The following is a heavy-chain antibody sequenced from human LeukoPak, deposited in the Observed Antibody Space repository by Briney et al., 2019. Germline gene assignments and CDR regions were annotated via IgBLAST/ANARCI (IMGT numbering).Heavy chain of an antibody. J-gene: IGHJ4*02. Sequence: GGSLRLSCTASGLPFREAWMTWVRLAPGKGLEWVGHIRSKNHGGTAEYAASVRGRFTISRDDSKNTIYLEMYRLRTDDTAIYYCAYDVPLTGGGALVYWGQGAPVTVSS. CDR1: GLPFREAW. V-gene: IGHV3-15*01. CDR2: IRSKNHGGTA. D-gene: IGHD3-22*01. CDR3: AYDVPLTGGGALVY.